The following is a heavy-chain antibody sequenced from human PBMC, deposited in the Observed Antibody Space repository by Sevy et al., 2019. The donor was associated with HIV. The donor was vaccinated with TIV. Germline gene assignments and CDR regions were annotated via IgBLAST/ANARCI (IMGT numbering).Heavy chain of an antibody. CDR3: AKDSLAITGLTGWLDS. J-gene: IGHJ4*02. Sequence: GGSLRLSCTGSGFTFSSYAITWVRQAPGKGLEWVSTVTAPGSTTYYADSGKGRFTVSGDNSKNTMYLQVSSLRVEDTAVYYCAKDSLAITGLTGWLDSWGQGTLVTVSS. D-gene: IGHD1-20*01. V-gene: IGHV3-23*01. CDR1: GFTFSSYA. CDR2: VTAPGSTT.